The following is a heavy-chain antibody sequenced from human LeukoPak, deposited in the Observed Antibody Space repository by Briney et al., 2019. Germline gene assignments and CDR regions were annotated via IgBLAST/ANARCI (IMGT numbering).Heavy chain of an antibody. CDR2: IWYDGSNK. CDR3: GKAEVLGYCSSTSCPSYYYYMDV. V-gene: IGHV3-33*06. Sequence: GGSLRLSCAASGFTFSSYGMHWVRQAPGRGLEWVAVIWYDGSNKYYADSVKGRFTISRDNSKNTLYLQMSSLRAEDTAVYYCGKAEVLGYCSSTSCPSYYYYMDVWGKGTTVTVSS. CDR1: GFTFSSYG. D-gene: IGHD2-2*01. J-gene: IGHJ6*03.